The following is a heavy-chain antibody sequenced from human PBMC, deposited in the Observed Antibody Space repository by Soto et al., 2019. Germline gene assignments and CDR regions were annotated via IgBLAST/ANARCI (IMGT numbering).Heavy chain of an antibody. D-gene: IGHD3-3*01. CDR1: GFTFSSYA. CDR2: ISYDGSNK. V-gene: IGHV3-30-3*01. J-gene: IGHJ6*02. CDR3: ARDPIRFLEWLPSKNYYYYGMDV. Sequence: QVQLVESGGGVVQPGRSLRLSCEASGFTFSSYAMHWVRQAPGKGLEWVAVISYDGSNKYYADSVKGRFTISRDNSKNTLYLQMNSLRAEDTAVYYCARDPIRFLEWLPSKNYYYYGMDVWGQGTTVTVSS.